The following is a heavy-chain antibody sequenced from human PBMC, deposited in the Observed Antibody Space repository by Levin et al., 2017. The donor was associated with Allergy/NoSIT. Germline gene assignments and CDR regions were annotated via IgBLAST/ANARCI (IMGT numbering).Heavy chain of an antibody. V-gene: IGHV3-33*01. CDR2: IWYDGSNK. Sequence: GGSLRLSCAASGFTFSSYGMHWVRQAPGKGLEWVAVIWYDGSNKYYADSVKGRFTISRDNSKNTLYLQMNSLRAEDTAVYYCARDRSSGWYRYYYYGMDVWGQGTTVTVSS. CDR3: ARDRSSGWYRYYYYGMDV. D-gene: IGHD6-19*01. CDR1: GFTFSSYG. J-gene: IGHJ6*02.